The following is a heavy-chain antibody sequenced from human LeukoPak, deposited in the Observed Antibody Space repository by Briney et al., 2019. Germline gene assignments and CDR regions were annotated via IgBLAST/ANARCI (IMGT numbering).Heavy chain of an antibody. J-gene: IGHJ5*02. V-gene: IGHV1-8*01. CDR2: MNPNSGNT. D-gene: IGHD3-10*01. CDR3: ALLWFGELSQA. Sequence: ASVKVSCKASGYTFTSYDINWVRQATGQGLEWMGWMNPNSGNTGYAQKFRGRVTMTRNTSISTAYMELSSLRSEDTAVYYCALLWFGELSQAWGQGTLVTVSS. CDR1: GYTFTSYD.